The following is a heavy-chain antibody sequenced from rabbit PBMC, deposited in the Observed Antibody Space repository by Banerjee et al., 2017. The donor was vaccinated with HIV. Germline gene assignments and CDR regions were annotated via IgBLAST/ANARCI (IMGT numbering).Heavy chain of an antibody. V-gene: IGHV1S45*01. CDR1: GIDFSTSG. J-gene: IGHJ3*01. D-gene: IGHD7-1*01. CDR3: ARDGGSSSVDRLDL. CDR2: IYVGSGST. Sequence: QEQLEESGGGLVQPGGSLTLSCKASGIDFSTSGISWVRQAPGKGLEWIAYIYVGSGSTYYASWAKGRFTISKTSSTTVTLQMTSLTAADTATYFCARDGGSSSVDRLDLWGPGTLVTVS.